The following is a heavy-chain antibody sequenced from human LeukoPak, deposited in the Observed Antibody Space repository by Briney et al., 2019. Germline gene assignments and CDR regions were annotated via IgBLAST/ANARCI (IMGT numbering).Heavy chain of an antibody. J-gene: IGHJ4*02. V-gene: IGHV3-23*01. CDR1: GFTFSNYA. CDR2: IDKNDATT. D-gene: IGHD1/OR15-1a*01. CDR3: AKYDGQLLEQWYYDY. Sequence: GGSLRLSCAASGFTFSNYAMSWVRQAPGKGLEWVSSIDKNDATTNYADSVRGRFTISRDNSKNTLHLQMSSLRAEDTAVYYCAKYDGQLLEQWYYDYWGQGTLVTVSS.